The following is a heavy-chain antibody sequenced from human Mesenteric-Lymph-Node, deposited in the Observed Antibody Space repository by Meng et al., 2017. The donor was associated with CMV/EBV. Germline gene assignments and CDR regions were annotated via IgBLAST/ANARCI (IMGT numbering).Heavy chain of an antibody. Sequence: SVKVSCKASGGTFSSYIISWVRQAPGQGLEWMGRIIPMVRIASYAQNFQGRVTITADKFTNTAYMEVSDLRSGDTAVYFCAVLLDTAMVTRDYWGQGTLVTVSS. CDR2: IIPMVRIA. V-gene: IGHV1-69*02. CDR1: GGTFSSYI. J-gene: IGHJ4*02. D-gene: IGHD5-18*01. CDR3: AVLLDTAMVTRDY.